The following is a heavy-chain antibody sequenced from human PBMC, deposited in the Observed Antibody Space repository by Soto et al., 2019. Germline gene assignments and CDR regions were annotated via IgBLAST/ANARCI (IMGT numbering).Heavy chain of an antibody. D-gene: IGHD3-22*01. CDR3: AKGPDYDSSGYSQPSFFDY. V-gene: IGHV3-30*18. J-gene: IGHJ4*02. Sequence: GGSLRLSCAASGFTFSSYGMHWVRQAPGKGLEWVAVISYDGSNKYYADSVKGRFTISRDNSKNTLYLQMNSLRAEDTAVYYCAKGPDYDSSGYSQPSFFDYWGQGTLVTVSS. CDR1: GFTFSSYG. CDR2: ISYDGSNK.